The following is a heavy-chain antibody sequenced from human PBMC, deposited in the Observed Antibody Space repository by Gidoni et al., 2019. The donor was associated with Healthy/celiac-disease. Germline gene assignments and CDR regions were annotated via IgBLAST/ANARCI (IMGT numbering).Heavy chain of an antibody. V-gene: IGHV1-3*05. J-gene: IGHJ4*02. CDR3: ARVATVRGVSLGY. D-gene: IGHD3-10*01. Sequence: QVQLVQSGAEEKKPGASVKVSCKASGYTFTSYAMHWVRQAPGQRLEWMGWINAGNGNTKYSQKFQGRVTITRDTSASTAYMELSSLRSEDTAVYYCARVATVRGVSLGYWGQGTLVTVSS. CDR2: INAGNGNT. CDR1: GYTFTSYA.